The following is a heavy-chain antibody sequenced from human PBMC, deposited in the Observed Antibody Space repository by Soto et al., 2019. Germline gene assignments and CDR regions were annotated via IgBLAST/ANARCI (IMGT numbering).Heavy chain of an antibody. V-gene: IGHV3-15*06. CDR3: NTEKPIEAAASVDY. CDR1: GFSFSNAV. J-gene: IGHJ4*02. CDR2: IKSKTDGVTT. Sequence: GWCLKLACAASGFSFSNAVMTVVLQAPGKGLEQVGRIKSKTDGVTTHYAAPVKGRFTISRDDSKNTQYLQMNCLKTEDTDVNYCNTEKPIEAAASVDYWGQATLVTASS. D-gene: IGHD2-2*01.